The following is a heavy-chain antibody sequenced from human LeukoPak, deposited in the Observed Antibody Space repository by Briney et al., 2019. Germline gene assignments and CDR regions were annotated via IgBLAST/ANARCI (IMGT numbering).Heavy chain of an antibody. CDR1: GYTFTSYD. J-gene: IGHJ4*02. Sequence: ASVKVSCKASGYTFTSYDINWVRQATGQGLEGMGWMNPNSGNTGYAQKFQGRVTMTRNTSISTAYMELSSLRSEDTAVYYCATHYYGSGSYYQPTDYWGQGTLVTVSS. D-gene: IGHD3-10*01. CDR2: MNPNSGNT. CDR3: ATHYYGSGSYYQPTDY. V-gene: IGHV1-8*01.